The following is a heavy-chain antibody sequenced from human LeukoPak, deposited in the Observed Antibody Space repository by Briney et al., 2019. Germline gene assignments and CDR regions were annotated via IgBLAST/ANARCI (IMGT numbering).Heavy chain of an antibody. CDR3: TVLIWFGEQTTFDY. D-gene: IGHD3-10*01. CDR2: IYYSGST. V-gene: IGHV4-61*01. Sequence: SETLSLTCTVSGGSVSSGSYYWSWIRQPPGKGLEWIGYIYYSGSTYYNPSLKSRVTISVDTSKNQFSLKLSSVTAADTAVYYCTVLIWFGEQTTFDYWGQGTLVTVSS. J-gene: IGHJ4*02. CDR1: GGSVSSGSYY.